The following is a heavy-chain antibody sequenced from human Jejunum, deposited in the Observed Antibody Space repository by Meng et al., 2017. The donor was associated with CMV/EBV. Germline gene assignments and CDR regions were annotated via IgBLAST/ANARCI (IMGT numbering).Heavy chain of an antibody. CDR1: YY. D-gene: IGHD3-10*01. J-gene: IGHJ5*02. V-gene: IGHV4-31*02. CDR3: ARTLGETTDYGSGTYLPMYWFDP. CDR2: IYDSGRT. Sequence: YYWSWIRQYPGKGLESIGHIYDSGRTDYNPSLKSRITVSVDTSKNQFSLKLSSVTAADTAVYYCARTLGETTDYGSGTYLPMYWFDPWGRGTLVTVSS.